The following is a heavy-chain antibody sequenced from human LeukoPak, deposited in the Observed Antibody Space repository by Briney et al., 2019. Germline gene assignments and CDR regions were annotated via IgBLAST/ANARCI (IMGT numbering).Heavy chain of an antibody. CDR1: GGSISSGGYS. CDR3: ARGQKDFYYGSGSLLDY. D-gene: IGHD3-10*01. Sequence: SQTLSLTCAVSGGSISSGGYSWSWIRQPPGKGLEWIGYIYYSGSTYYNPSLKSRVTISVDTSKNQFSLKLSSVTAADTAVYYCARGQKDFYYGSGSLLDYWGPGTLVTVSS. J-gene: IGHJ4*02. CDR2: IYYSGST. V-gene: IGHV4-30-2*01.